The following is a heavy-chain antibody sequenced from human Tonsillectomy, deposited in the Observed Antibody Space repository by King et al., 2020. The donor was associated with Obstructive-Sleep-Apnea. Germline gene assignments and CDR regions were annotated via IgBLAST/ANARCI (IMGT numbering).Heavy chain of an antibody. Sequence: QLQESGPGLVKPSETLSLTCTVSGGSISSGGYYWSWIRQPPGKGLEWIGYIYYSGSTYYNPSLKSRVTISVDTSKNQFSLKLSSVTAADTAVYYCARCQGSDYYYGMDVWGQGTTVTVSS. CDR1: GGSISSGGYY. CDR3: ARCQGSDYYYGMDV. CDR2: IYYSGST. V-gene: IGHV4-31*03. D-gene: IGHD6-6*01. J-gene: IGHJ6*02.